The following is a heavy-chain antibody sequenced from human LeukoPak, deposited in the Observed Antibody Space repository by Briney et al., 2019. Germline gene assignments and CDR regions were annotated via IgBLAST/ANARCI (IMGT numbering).Heavy chain of an antibody. CDR1: AFIFSSYW. D-gene: IGHD3-3*01. Sequence: GGSLRLSCAASAFIFSSYWMSWVRQAPGKGLEWVSSISSSSSYIYYADSVKGRFTISRDNAKNSLYLQMNSLRAEDTAVYYCARDRQNYDFWSGYLLPFWFDPWGQGTLVTVSS. CDR2: ISSSSSYI. J-gene: IGHJ5*02. CDR3: ARDRQNYDFWSGYLLPFWFDP. V-gene: IGHV3-21*01.